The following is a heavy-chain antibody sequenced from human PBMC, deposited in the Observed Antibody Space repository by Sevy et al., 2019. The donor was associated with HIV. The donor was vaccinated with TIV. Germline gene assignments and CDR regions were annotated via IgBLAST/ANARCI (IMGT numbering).Heavy chain of an antibody. J-gene: IGHJ4*02. CDR2: LSFGCGKI. Sequence: GGSLRLSCAVSGFNFNIYSMSWVRQAPGKGLEWVSTLSFGCGKINYADSVKGRIIISRDDSKNTLYLQMNNLRAEDTAVYFCAREGCTRPHDYWGQGNLVTVSS. D-gene: IGHD2-8*01. CDR3: AREGCTRPHDY. CDR1: GFNFNIYS. V-gene: IGHV3-23*01.